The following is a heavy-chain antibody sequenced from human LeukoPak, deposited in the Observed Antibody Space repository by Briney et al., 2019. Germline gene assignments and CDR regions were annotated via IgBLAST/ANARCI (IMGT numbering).Heavy chain of an antibody. Sequence: QPGGSLRLSCAVSGFTFSNYWMHWVRQAPGKGLVWVSRINGDGSTTRYADSVKGRFTISRDNAKNTLYLQMNSLRAEDTAVYYCARDGWGPEAWGQGTLVTVSS. D-gene: IGHD2-2*03. CDR1: GFTFSNYW. V-gene: IGHV3-74*01. J-gene: IGHJ5*02. CDR2: INGDGSTT. CDR3: ARDGWGPEA.